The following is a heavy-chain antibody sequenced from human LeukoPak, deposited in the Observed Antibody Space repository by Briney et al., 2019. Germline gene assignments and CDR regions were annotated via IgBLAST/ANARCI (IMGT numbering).Heavy chain of an antibody. D-gene: IGHD7-27*01. CDR3: VTGALGL. CDR2: IKQDGSDK. Sequence: GGSLRLSCAASGFTFSNSWMSWVRQAPAKGLEWVANIKQDGSDKYYVDSMKGRFTISRDNAKNSLYLQMNSLRAEDTAVYYCVTGALGLWGQGTMVTVSS. CDR1: GFTFSNSW. V-gene: IGHV3-7*01. J-gene: IGHJ3*01.